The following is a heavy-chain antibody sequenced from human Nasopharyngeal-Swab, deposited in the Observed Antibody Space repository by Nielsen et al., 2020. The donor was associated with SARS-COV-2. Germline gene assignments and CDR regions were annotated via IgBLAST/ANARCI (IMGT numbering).Heavy chain of an antibody. Sequence: SETLSLTRTVSGGSISSYYWSWIRQPPGKGLEWIGYIYYSGSTYYNPSLKSRVTISVDTSKNQFSLKLSSVTAADTAVYYCARGHHYYGSGFQDYWGQGTLVTVSS. CDR3: ARGHHYYGSGFQDY. CDR2: IYYSGST. D-gene: IGHD3-10*01. V-gene: IGHV4-30-4*01. CDR1: GGSISSYY. J-gene: IGHJ4*02.